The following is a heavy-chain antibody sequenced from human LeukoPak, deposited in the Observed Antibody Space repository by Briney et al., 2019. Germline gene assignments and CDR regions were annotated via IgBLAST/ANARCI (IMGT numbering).Heavy chain of an antibody. Sequence: ASVKVSCMASGYTFTGYYMHWVRQAPGQGLEWMGIINPNGGSTTYAQKFQGRVTMTRDTSTSTVYMEVSSLRSEDTAVYYCARGHDSSGLNWYFDLWGRGTLVTVSS. CDR1: GYTFTGYY. CDR3: ARGHDSSGLNWYFDL. CDR2: INPNGGST. D-gene: IGHD3-22*01. V-gene: IGHV1-46*01. J-gene: IGHJ2*01.